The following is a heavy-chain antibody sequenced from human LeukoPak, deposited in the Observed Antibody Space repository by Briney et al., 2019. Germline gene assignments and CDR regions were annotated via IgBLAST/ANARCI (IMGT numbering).Heavy chain of an antibody. J-gene: IGHJ5*02. CDR2: INHSGST. Sequence: SETLSLTCAVYGGSFSGYYWSWIRQLPGKGLEWIGEINHSGSTNYNPSLKSRVTISVDTSKNQFSLKLSSVTAADTAVYYCARHRRLRWDPGPWGQGTLVTVSS. CDR1: GGSFSGYY. CDR3: ARHRRLRWDPGP. D-gene: IGHD4-23*01. V-gene: IGHV4-34*01.